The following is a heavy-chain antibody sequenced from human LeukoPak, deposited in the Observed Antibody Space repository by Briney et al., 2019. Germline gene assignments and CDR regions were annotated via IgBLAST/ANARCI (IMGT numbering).Heavy chain of an antibody. V-gene: IGHV4-59*01. CDR1: GGSISSYY. CDR3: AREGGSSSWDYYYYYMDV. CDR2: IYYSGST. Sequence: SSETLSLTCTVSGGSISSYYWSWIRQPPGKGLEWIGYIYYSGSTNYNPSLKSRVTISVDTSKNQFSLKLSSVTAADTAVYYCAREGGSSSWDYYYYYMDVWGKGTTVTVSS. D-gene: IGHD6-13*01. J-gene: IGHJ6*03.